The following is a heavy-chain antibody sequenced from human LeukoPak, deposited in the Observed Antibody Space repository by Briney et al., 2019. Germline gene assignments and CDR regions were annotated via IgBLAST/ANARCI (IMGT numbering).Heavy chain of an antibody. J-gene: IGHJ4*02. Sequence: GESLRLSCAASGFTFSSYSMNWVRQAPGKGLEWVSYISSSSSTIYYADSVKGRFTISRDNAKNSLYLQMNSLRAEDTAVYYCARDLSLTTVTTFGYWGQGTLVTVSS. CDR3: ARDLSLTTVTTFGY. CDR1: GFTFSSYS. D-gene: IGHD4-17*01. CDR2: ISSSSSTI. V-gene: IGHV3-48*01.